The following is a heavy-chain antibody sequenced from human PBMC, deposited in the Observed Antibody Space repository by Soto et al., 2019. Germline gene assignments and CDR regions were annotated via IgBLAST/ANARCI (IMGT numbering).Heavy chain of an antibody. D-gene: IGHD2-2*01. CDR3: ATCSSTSCYGLYYYYGMDV. V-gene: IGHV1-69*13. J-gene: IGHJ6*02. CDR2: IIPIFGTA. CDR1: GYTFSSYA. Sequence: ASLKVSCKSSGYTFSSYAIICVRHAPGQGLEWMGGIIPIFGTANYAQKFQGRVTITADESTSTAYMELSSLRSEDTAVYYCATCSSTSCYGLYYYYGMDVWGQGTTVTVSS.